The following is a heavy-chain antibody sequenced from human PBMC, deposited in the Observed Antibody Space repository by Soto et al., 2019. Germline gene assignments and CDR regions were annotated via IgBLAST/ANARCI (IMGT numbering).Heavy chain of an antibody. D-gene: IGHD2-2*01. Sequence: QVQLQESGPGLVKPSQTLSLTCTVSGGSISSGGYYWSWIRQHPGKGLEWIGYIYYSGSTYYNPSLKRRVTISVDTSKNQFSLKLSSVTAADTAVYYCAREGPYCSSTSCYAGIFGYWGQGTLVTVSS. V-gene: IGHV4-31*03. CDR3: AREGPYCSSTSCYAGIFGY. J-gene: IGHJ4*02. CDR2: IYYSGST. CDR1: GGSISSGGYY.